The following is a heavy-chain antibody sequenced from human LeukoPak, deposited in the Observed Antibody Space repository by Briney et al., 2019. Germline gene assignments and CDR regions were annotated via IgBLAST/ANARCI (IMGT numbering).Heavy chain of an antibody. CDR2: IYYSGST. Sequence: SQTLSLTCTVSGGSISSGGYYWSWIRQHPGKGLEWIGYIYYSGSTYYNPSLKSRVTISVDTSKNQFSLKLSSVTAAGTAVYYCASAGGEYYYGSGTQGWFDPWGQGTLVTVSS. D-gene: IGHD3-10*01. CDR1: GGSISSGGYY. V-gene: IGHV4-31*03. J-gene: IGHJ5*02. CDR3: ASAGGEYYYGSGTQGWFDP.